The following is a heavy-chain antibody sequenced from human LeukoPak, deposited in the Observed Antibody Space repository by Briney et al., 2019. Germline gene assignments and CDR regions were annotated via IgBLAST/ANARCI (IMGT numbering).Heavy chain of an antibody. D-gene: IGHD2-21*02. CDR1: GFTFSSYS. CDR2: ISSSSSTI. V-gene: IGHV3-48*01. J-gene: IGHJ4*02. CDR3: ARDPMTVVTSRSAVDGNPPEY. Sequence: PGGSLRLSCETFGFTFSSYSMNWVRQAPGKGLEWVSYISSSSSTIYYAESVRGRFTISRDNVQSSVYLQMNSLRVEDTAVYYCARDPMTVVTSRSAVDGNPPEYWGLGTLVTVSS.